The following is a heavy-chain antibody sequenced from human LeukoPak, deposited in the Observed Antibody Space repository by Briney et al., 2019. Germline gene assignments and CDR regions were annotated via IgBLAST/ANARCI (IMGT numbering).Heavy chain of an antibody. Sequence: GGSLRLSCAASGFTFSDYYMSWIRQAPGKGLEWVSSISSSSSYIYYADSVKGRFTISRDNAKNSLYLQMNSLRAEDTAVYYCARDGKRPYLVSQSVYYFDYWGQGTLVTVSS. V-gene: IGHV3-11*06. CDR3: ARDGKRPYLVSQSVYYFDY. CDR1: GFTFSDYY. CDR2: ISSSSSYI. D-gene: IGHD2-8*01. J-gene: IGHJ4*02.